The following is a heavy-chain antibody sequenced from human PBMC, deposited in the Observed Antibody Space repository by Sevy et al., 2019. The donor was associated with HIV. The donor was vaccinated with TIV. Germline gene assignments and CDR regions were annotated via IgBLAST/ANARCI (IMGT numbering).Heavy chain of an antibody. D-gene: IGHD4-17*01. CDR2: ITSNGGST. V-gene: IGHV3-23*01. J-gene: IGHJ5*02. Sequence: GGSRKLSCAASGFTFSGPAMPWFPQPQGKELGGVSAITSNGGSTSYADSVKGRFTISSDISQNTLFLQMNSLRAEDTAVYYCAKCLTPVTNQWSFDPWGQGTLVTVSS. CDR1: GFTFSGPA. CDR3: AKCLTPVTNQWSFDP.